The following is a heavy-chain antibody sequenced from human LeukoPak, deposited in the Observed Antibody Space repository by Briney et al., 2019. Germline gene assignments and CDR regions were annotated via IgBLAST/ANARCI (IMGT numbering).Heavy chain of an antibody. Sequence: GGSLRLSCAASGFTFDDYAMHWVRQAPGKGLEWVSGISWNSGSIGYADSVKGRFTISRDNAKNSLYLQMNSLRAEDTALYYCAKDINPSSDASDIWGQGTMVTVSS. CDR1: GFTFDDYA. J-gene: IGHJ3*02. D-gene: IGHD1-14*01. V-gene: IGHV3-9*01. CDR3: AKDINPSSDASDI. CDR2: ISWNSGSI.